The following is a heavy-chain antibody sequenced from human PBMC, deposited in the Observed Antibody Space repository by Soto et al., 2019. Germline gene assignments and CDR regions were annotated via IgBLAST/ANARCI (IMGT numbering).Heavy chain of an antibody. Sequence: QVQLQESGPRLVKPSETLSLTCTVSGGSISSYYWSWIRQPPGKGLEWIGYIYYNGSTNYNPSLKSRVTLSVERSKNHFSLKLRSVTAADTAVYYCARLRYDFWSGYNYGMDVWGQGTTVTVAS. CDR2: IYYNGST. D-gene: IGHD3-3*01. CDR1: GGSISSYY. V-gene: IGHV4-59*01. J-gene: IGHJ6*02. CDR3: ARLRYDFWSGYNYGMDV.